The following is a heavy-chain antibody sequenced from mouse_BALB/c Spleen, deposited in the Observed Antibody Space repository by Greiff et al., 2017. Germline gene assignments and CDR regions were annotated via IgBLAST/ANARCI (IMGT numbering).Heavy chain of an antibody. V-gene: IGHV1S56*01. CDR1: GYTFTSYD. D-gene: IGHD4-1*01. Sequence: VQLQQSGPELVKPGASVKISCKASGYTFTSYDINWVKQRPGQGLEWIGWIYPGDGSTKYNEKFKGKATLTADKSSSTAYMQLSSLTSENSAVYFCARGTGGFAYWGQGTLVTVSA. CDR2: IYPGDGST. CDR3: ARGTGGFAY. J-gene: IGHJ3*01.